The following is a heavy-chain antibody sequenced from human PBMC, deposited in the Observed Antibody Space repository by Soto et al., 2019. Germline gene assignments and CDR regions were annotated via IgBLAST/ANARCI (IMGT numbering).Heavy chain of an antibody. V-gene: IGHV1-18*04. CDR2: ISAYNGNT. CDR3: ARSYCSTSTCYSYWFDP. Sequence: ASVKVSCKASGYAFNRYGLTWVRQAPGQRLEWMGWISAYNGNTNYAQNLQGRVTMTTDTSTSTAYMELRNLNSDDTAVYYCARSYCSTSTCYSYWFDPWGQGTLVTVSS. J-gene: IGHJ5*02. CDR1: GYAFNRYG. D-gene: IGHD2-2*02.